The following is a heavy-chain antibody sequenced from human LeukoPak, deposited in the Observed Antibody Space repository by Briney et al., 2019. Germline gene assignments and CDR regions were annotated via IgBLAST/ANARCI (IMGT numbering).Heavy chain of an antibody. D-gene: IGHD4-17*01. Sequence: SETLSLTCTVSGGSISSYYWSWIRQPPGKGLEWIGYIYYSGSTNYNPSLKSRATISVDTSKNQFSLKLSSVTAADTAVYYCARATTRGYYFDYWGQGTLVTVSS. CDR3: ARATTRGYYFDY. CDR1: GGSISSYY. J-gene: IGHJ4*02. CDR2: IYYSGST. V-gene: IGHV4-59*01.